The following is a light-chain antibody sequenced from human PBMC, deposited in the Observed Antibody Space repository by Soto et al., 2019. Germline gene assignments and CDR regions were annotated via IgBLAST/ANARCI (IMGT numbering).Light chain of an antibody. Sequence: TLSVSPGERATLSCRASQSVSNNLAWYQQKPGQAPRLLIYRVSTRATGIPARFSGSESGTDFTLTIGSLQSEDFAVYYCQQHNSWPLTFGGGTKVNIK. J-gene: IGKJ4*01. CDR3: QQHNSWPLT. CDR2: RVS. CDR1: QSVSNN. V-gene: IGKV3-15*01.